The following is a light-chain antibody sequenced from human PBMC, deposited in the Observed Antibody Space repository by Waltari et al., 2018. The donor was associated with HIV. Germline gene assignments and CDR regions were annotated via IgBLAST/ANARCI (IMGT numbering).Light chain of an antibody. CDR1: QSVSNN. CDR2: GAS. V-gene: IGKV3-15*01. Sequence: IVMTQSPATLSVSPGERATLSCRASQSVSNNLAWYQQKPGQAPRLLIYGASTRATGIAARFSGSGSGTEFTLTISSLQSEDFALYYCQQYNNWPQGTFGQGTKVEI. CDR3: QQYNNWPQGT. J-gene: IGKJ1*01.